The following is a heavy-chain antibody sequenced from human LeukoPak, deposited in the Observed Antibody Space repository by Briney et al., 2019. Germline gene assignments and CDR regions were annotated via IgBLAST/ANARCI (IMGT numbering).Heavy chain of an antibody. D-gene: IGHD1-26*01. CDR3: ARQGGWGGAASLIEY. V-gene: IGHV4-39*01. CDR2: MFYRGST. J-gene: IGHJ4*02. CDR1: GVSISTSTYY. Sequence: PSETLSLTCTVSGVSISTSTYYWAWIRQPPGKGLEWIGSMFYRGSTYYNASLKSQVTISVDTSKNQFSLNLSSVTASDTAIFYCARQGGWGGAASLIEYWGQGTLVTVSS.